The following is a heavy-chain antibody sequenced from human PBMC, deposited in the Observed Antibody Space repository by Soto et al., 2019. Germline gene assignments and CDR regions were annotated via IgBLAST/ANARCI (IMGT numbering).Heavy chain of an antibody. V-gene: IGHV3-33*01. Sequence: QVQVVESGGGVVQPGRSLRLSCAASGFTFSRFGMHWVRQAPGKGLEWVSLIWYDGSKKSYGDSVKGRFTISRDHSRNTVYLQMNSLRADDTAVYYCARDASYYSLWSGYYPSRNGMDVWGQWTTVTVSS. CDR3: ARDASYYSLWSGYYPSRNGMDV. D-gene: IGHD3-3*01. CDR2: IWYDGSKK. CDR1: GFTFSRFG. J-gene: IGHJ6*02.